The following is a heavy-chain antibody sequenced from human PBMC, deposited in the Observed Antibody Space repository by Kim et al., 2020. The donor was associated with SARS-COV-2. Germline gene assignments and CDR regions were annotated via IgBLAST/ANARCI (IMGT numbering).Heavy chain of an antibody. Sequence: TDYAAPVKGRFTISRDDSKNTLYLQMNSLKTEDTAVYYCTTYGDYDAFDIWGQGTMVTVSS. CDR3: TTYGDYDAFDI. D-gene: IGHD4-17*01. CDR2: T. J-gene: IGHJ3*02. V-gene: IGHV3-15*01.